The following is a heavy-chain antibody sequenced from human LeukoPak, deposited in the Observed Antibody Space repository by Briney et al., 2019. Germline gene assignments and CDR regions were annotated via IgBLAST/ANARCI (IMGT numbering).Heavy chain of an antibody. J-gene: IGHJ2*01. CDR1: GGSFSGYY. CDR3: ARRAVGRSDRPTADYWYFDL. V-gene: IGHV4-34*01. Sequence: PSETLSLTCAVYGGSFSGYYWSRIRQPPGKGLEWIGEINHSGSTNYNPSLKSRVTISVDTSKNQFSLKLSSVTAADTAVYYCARRAVGRSDRPTADYWYFDLWGRGTLVTVSS. CDR2: INHSGST.